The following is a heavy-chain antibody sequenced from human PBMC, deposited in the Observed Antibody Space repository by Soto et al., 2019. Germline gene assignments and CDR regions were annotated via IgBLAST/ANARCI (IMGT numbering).Heavy chain of an antibody. CDR3: ASRRRSRPAYRPYSSSYEDRQRRNWFDP. V-gene: IGHV4-34*01. CDR2: INHSGST. D-gene: IGHD6-6*01. Sequence: SETLSLTCAVYGGSFSGYYWSWIRQPPGKGLEWIGEINHSGSTNYNPSLKSRVTISVDTSKNQFSLKLSSVTAADTAVYHCASRRRSRPAYRPYSSSYEDRQRRNWFDPWGQGTLVTVSS. J-gene: IGHJ5*02. CDR1: GGSFSGYY.